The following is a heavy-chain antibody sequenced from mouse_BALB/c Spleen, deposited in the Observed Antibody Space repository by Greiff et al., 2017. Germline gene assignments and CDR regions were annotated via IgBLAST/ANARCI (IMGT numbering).Heavy chain of an antibody. CDR2: ISYSGST. Sequence: EVKLMESGPGLVKPSQSLSLTCTVTGYSITSDYAWNWIRQFPGNKLEWMGYISYSGSTSYNPSLKSRISITRDTSKNQFLLQLNSVTTEDTATYYCARDYGHFDYWGQGTTLTVSS. CDR1: GYSITSDYA. D-gene: IGHD1-2*01. J-gene: IGHJ2*01. V-gene: IGHV3-2*02. CDR3: ARDYGHFDY.